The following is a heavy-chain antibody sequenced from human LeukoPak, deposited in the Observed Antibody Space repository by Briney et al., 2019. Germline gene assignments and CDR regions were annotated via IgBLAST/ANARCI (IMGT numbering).Heavy chain of an antibody. V-gene: IGHV1-24*01. CDR1: GYTLTELS. CDR3: ATSLGLRYFDWLSGGFDY. J-gene: IGHJ4*02. D-gene: IGHD3-9*01. CDR2: FDPEDGET. Sequence: GASVKVSCKVSGYTLTELSMHWVRQAPGKGLEWMGGFDPEDGETIYAQKFQGRVTMTEDTSTDTAYMELSSLRSEDTAVYYCATSLGLRYFDWLSGGFDYWGQETLVTVSS.